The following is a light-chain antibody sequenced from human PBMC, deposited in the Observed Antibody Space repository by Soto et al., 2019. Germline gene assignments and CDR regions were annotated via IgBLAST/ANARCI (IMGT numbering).Light chain of an antibody. CDR3: SSYSISTAYL. V-gene: IGLV2-14*01. CDR2: EVS. J-gene: IGLJ1*01. Sequence: QSALTQPASVSGSPGQSITISCTGTSSDVGGYDYDSWYQLHPGKAPKLMVFEVSNRPSGVSYRFSGSKSGNTASLTISGLQAEDEADYFCSSYSISTAYLFGTGTRSPS. CDR1: SSDVGGYDY.